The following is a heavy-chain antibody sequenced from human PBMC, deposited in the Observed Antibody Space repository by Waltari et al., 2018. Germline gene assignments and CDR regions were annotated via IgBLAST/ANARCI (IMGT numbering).Heavy chain of an antibody. D-gene: IGHD3-3*01. Sequence: HLQLQESGPGLVKPSETLSLTCTIDCSSIGGSSYYWGWIRQPPGKGLEWFGSIYYSGSTYYNPSLKSRVTISVDTSKNQFSLKLSSVTAADTAVYYCASSGYKFYWGQGTLVTVSS. J-gene: IGHJ4*02. CDR1: CSSIGGSSYY. CDR3: ASSGYKFY. CDR2: IYYSGST. V-gene: IGHV4-39*01.